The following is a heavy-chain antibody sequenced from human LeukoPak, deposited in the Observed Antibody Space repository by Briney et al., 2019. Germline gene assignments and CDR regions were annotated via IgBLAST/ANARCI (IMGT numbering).Heavy chain of an antibody. J-gene: IGHJ4*02. CDR2: INHIGST. V-gene: IGHV4-34*01. CDR1: GGSFSGYY. Sequence: SETLSLTCAVYGGSFSGYYWSWIRQPPGKGLEWIGEINHIGSTNYNPSLKSRVTISVDTSKNQFSLKLSSVTAADTAVYYCARRTGGDIVATSGWGQYYFDYWGQGTLVTVSS. D-gene: IGHD5-12*01. CDR3: ARRTGGDIVATSGWGQYYFDY.